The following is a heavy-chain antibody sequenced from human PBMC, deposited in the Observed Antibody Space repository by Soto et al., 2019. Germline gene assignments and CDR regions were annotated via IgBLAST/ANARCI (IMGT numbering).Heavy chain of an antibody. CDR1: GGSITTGGYY. J-gene: IGHJ4*02. CDR2: RYYSEST. CDR3: ARTKCSGGSCYSWSLDY. V-gene: IGHV4-31*03. D-gene: IGHD2-15*01. Sequence: SETLSLTCTVSGGSITTGGYYWSWIRQLPGKGLEWIGHRYYSESTYYNPSPKSRVSISLDTSKNQFSLKLSFVTAADTAMYYCARTKCSGGSCYSWSLDYWGQGTPVTV.